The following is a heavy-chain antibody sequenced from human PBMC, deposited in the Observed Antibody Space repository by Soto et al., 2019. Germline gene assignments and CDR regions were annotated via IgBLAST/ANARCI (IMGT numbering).Heavy chain of an antibody. CDR1: GYSLTSYW. J-gene: IGHJ5*02. V-gene: IGHV5-51*01. Sequence: GESLKISCKGSGYSLTSYWIGWVRQMPGKGLAWMGIIYPGDSDTRYSPSFQGQVTISADKSISTAYLQWSSLKASDTAMYYCARLGQYMAAAGIGVSDWFDPWGQGTLVTVSS. CDR3: ARLGQYMAAAGIGVSDWFDP. D-gene: IGHD6-13*01. CDR2: IYPGDSDT.